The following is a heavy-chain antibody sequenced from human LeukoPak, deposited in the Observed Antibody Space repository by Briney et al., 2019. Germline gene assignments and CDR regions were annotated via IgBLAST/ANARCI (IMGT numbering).Heavy chain of an antibody. CDR3: ARVGPKTKQWLAP. D-gene: IGHD6-19*01. V-gene: IGHV1-2*06. CDR2: INPNGGGT. J-gene: IGHJ5*02. Sequence: ASVKVSCKASGYTFTGYYMHWVRQAPGQGLEWMGRINPNGGGTNYAQKFQGRVTMTRDTSISTAYMELSRLRSDDTAVYYCARVGPKTKQWLAPWGQGTLVTVSS. CDR1: GYTFTGYY.